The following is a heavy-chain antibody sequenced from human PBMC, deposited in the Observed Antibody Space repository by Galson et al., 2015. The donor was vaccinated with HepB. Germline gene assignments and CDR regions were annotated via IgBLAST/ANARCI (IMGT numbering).Heavy chain of an antibody. D-gene: IGHD3-22*01. CDR3: AKLDSSGGS. CDR2: IWYDGRDQ. J-gene: IGHJ4*02. V-gene: IGHV3-33*06. CDR1: GFIFRNYG. Sequence: SLRLSCATSGFIFRNYGMHWVRQAPGKGLEWVAVIWYDGRDQKYADSVRGRFTISRGNSRNTLYLQMSSLRVEDTALYYCAKLDSSGGSWGQGTLVTVSS.